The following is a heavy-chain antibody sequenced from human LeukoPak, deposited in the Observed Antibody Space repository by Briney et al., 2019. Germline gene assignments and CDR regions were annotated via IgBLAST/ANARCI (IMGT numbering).Heavy chain of an antibody. Sequence: GGSLRLSCAASGFTFSSYSMNWVRQAPGKGLEWVSSISSSSSYIYYADSVKGRFTISRDNAKNSLYLQMDSLRAEDTAVYYCARSYGDYYDSSGYYQQYVDYWGQGTLVTVSS. D-gene: IGHD3-22*01. J-gene: IGHJ4*02. CDR3: ARSYGDYYDSSGYYQQYVDY. CDR2: ISSSSSYI. CDR1: GFTFSSYS. V-gene: IGHV3-21*01.